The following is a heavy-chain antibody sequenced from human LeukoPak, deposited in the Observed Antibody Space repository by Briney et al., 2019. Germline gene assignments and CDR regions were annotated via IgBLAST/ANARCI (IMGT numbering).Heavy chain of an antibody. CDR2: IYHSGST. V-gene: IGHV4-30-2*02. D-gene: IGHD6-19*01. CDR1: GGSISSGGYS. J-gene: IGHJ3*02. Sequence: SETLSLTCAVSGGSISSGGYSWSWIRQPPGKGLEWIGYIYHSGSTYYNPSLKSRVTISVDTSKNQFSLKLSSVTAADTAVYYCASIAVAGWDAFDIWGQGTMVTVSS. CDR3: ASIAVAGWDAFDI.